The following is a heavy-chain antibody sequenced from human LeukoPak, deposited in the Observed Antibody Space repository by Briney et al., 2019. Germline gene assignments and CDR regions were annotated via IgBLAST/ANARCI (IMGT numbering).Heavy chain of an antibody. D-gene: IGHD6-13*01. CDR3: ARDRVSSSWYFDY. CDR1: GYTFSIYS. J-gene: IGHJ4*02. Sequence: ASVNVSYRASGYTFSIYSISWVRHAPGQGLEWMGWISAYNGNTIYAQKVKGRVTMTTDTSTSTAYMELRSLKSDDTAVYYCARDRVSSSWYFDYWGQGTLVTVSS. V-gene: IGHV1-18*01. CDR2: ISAYNGNT.